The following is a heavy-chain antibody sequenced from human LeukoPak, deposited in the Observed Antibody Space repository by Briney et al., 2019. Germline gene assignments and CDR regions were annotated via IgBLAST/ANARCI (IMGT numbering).Heavy chain of an antibody. Sequence: PSETLSLTCAVYGGSFSGYYWSWIRQPPGKGLEWIGRVSHTGSTDYNPSLRSRVIVSVDTSKDQFSLKLSSVTAADTAVYYCARVDGWAYSGYDAFAFLRAPWGQGTLVIVSS. CDR3: ARVDGWAYSGYDAFAFLRAP. J-gene: IGHJ5*02. CDR1: GGSFSGYY. CDR2: VSHTGST. V-gene: IGHV4-34*01. D-gene: IGHD5-12*01.